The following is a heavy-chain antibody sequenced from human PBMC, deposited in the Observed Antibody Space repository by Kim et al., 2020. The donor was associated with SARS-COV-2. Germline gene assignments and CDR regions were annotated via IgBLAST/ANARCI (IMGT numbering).Heavy chain of an antibody. D-gene: IGHD6-13*01. V-gene: IGHV3-48*02. CDR2: ITSDEKTL. CDR1: GFTFNVYS. J-gene: IGHJ4*02. CDR3: ARSVAGRFDY. Sequence: GGSLRLSCAASGFTFNVYSMNWVRQTPVKGLEWVSYITSDEKTLYYADAVRGRFTISRDNARNLVFLHMNSLRDEDTAIYYCARSVAGRFDYWGQGTLVTVSS.